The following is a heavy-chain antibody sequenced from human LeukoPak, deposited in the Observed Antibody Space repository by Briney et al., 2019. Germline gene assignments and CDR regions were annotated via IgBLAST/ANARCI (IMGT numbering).Heavy chain of an antibody. D-gene: IGHD1-7*01. V-gene: IGHV3-7*01. Sequence: GGSLRLSCAASGFTFSNSWMSWVRQAPGKGLEWVANIKQDESEKNYVDSVKGRFTISRDNAKNSLYLQMNSLRVEDTAVYYCVRDETWNFGLSWYDGYDIWGQGTMVTVSS. CDR3: VRDETWNFGLSWYDGYDI. CDR1: GFTFSNSW. CDR2: IKQDESEK. J-gene: IGHJ3*02.